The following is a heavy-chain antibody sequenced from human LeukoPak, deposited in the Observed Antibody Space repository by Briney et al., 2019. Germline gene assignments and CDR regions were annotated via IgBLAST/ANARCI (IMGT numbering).Heavy chain of an antibody. D-gene: IGHD5-12*01. Sequence: ASVKVSCKASGYTFTGYYMHWVRQAPGQGLEWMGWINPNSGGTNYAQKFQGRVTMTRDTSISTAYMELSRLRSDDTAVYYCARVQYSGYDRQVDYWGQGTLVTVSS. J-gene: IGHJ4*02. CDR2: INPNSGGT. V-gene: IGHV1-2*02. CDR3: ARVQYSGYDRQVDY. CDR1: GYTFTGYY.